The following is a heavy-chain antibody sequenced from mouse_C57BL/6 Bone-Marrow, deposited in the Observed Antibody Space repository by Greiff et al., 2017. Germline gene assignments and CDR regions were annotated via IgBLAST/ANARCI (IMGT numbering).Heavy chain of an antibody. CDR3: ARNSAVVSYWYFDV. CDR2: IWSGGST. D-gene: IGHD1-1*01. J-gene: IGHJ1*03. CDR1: GFSLTSYG. V-gene: IGHV2-2*01. Sequence: QVQLQQSGPGLVQPSQSLSITCTVSGFSLTSYGVHWVRQSPGKGLEWLGVIWSGGSTDYNAAFISRLSISKDNSKGQVFFKMNSLQADDTAIYYCARNSAVVSYWYFDVWGTGTTVTVSS.